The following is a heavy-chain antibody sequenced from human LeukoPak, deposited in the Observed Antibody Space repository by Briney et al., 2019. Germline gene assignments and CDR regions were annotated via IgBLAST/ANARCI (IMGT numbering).Heavy chain of an antibody. Sequence: SGGSLRLSCAASGFTFSSYWMHWVRQAPGKGLVWVSRINSDDSTTNYADSVKGRFTISRDNAKNTLYLQMNSLRAEDTAVYYCARARYSGSNFDYWGQGTLVTVSS. D-gene: IGHD6-6*01. V-gene: IGHV3-74*01. CDR2: INSDDSTT. CDR3: ARARYSGSNFDY. J-gene: IGHJ4*02. CDR1: GFTFSSYW.